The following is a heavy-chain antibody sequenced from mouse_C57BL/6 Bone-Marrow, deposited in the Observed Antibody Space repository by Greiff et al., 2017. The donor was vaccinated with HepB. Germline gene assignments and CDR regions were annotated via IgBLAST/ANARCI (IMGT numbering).Heavy chain of an antibody. CDR3: ARGGDGYYDLFAY. J-gene: IGHJ3*01. CDR2: IYPGSGST. D-gene: IGHD2-3*01. CDR1: GYTFTSYW. Sequence: QVQLQQPGAELVKPGASVKMSCKASGYTFTSYWITWVKQRPGQGLEWIGDIYPGSGSTNYNEKFKSKATLTVDTSSSTAYMQLSSLTSEDSAVYYCARGGDGYYDLFAYWGQGTLVTVSA. V-gene: IGHV1-55*01.